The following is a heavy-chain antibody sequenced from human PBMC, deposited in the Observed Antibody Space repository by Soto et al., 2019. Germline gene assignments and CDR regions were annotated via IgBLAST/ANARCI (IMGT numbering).Heavy chain of an antibody. V-gene: IGHV3-23*01. CDR1: GLDFGSYP. J-gene: IGHJ4*02. CDR3: ARDWSVDY. Sequence: DVQLLESGGGLVQPGGSLRLSCAASGLDFGSYPMSWVRKAPGKGLEWVSGMSSIGGSIYYADSVKGRFTISRDNSKNTLYLQMNSLRAEDTAVYYCARDWSVDYWGQGALVTVSS. CDR2: MSSIGGSI. D-gene: IGHD2-21*01.